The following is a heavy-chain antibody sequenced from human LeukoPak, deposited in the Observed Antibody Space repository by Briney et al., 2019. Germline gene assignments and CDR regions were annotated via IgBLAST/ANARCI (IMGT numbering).Heavy chain of an antibody. CDR3: ARDRPDYGSGSYLDY. CDR2: ISSSGSTI. D-gene: IGHD3-10*01. J-gene: IGHJ4*02. CDR1: GFTFSSYA. V-gene: IGHV3-48*04. Sequence: GGSLRLSCAASGFTFSSYAMSWVRQAPGKGLEWVSYISSSGSTIYYADSVKGRFTISRDNAKNSLYLQMNSLRAEDTAVYYCARDRPDYGSGSYLDYWGQGTLVTVSS.